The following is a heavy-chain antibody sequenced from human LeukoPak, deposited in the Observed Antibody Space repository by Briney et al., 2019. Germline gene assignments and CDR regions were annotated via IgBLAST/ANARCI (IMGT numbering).Heavy chain of an antibody. CDR1: GFAFSSYS. D-gene: IGHD4-23*01. Sequence: GGSLRLSCAASGFAFSSYSMNWVRQAPGKGLEWVSSISSSSYIYYADSVKGRFTISRDNAKNPLYLQMNSLRAEDTAVYYCARYHLPGGWGQGTLVTVSS. CDR3: ARYHLPGG. CDR2: ISSSSYI. V-gene: IGHV3-21*01. J-gene: IGHJ4*02.